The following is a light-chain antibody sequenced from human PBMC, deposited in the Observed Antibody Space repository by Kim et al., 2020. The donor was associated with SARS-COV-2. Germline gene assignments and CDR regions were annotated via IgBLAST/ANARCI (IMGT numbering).Light chain of an antibody. CDR3: QQYLSYPLT. CDR2: ASS. V-gene: IGKV1-16*02. CDR1: QDVSNF. Sequence: ASVGHSVTITCRARQDVSNFLAWFQQRPGEAPTSLIYASSSLRSGVPSHFSGSGSGTDFTLTISSLQPEEVATYYCQQYLSYPLTFGQGTKVDIK. J-gene: IGKJ1*01.